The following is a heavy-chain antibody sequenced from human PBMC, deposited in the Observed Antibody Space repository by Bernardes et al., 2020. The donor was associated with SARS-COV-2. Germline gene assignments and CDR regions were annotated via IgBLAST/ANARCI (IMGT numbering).Heavy chain of an antibody. CDR1: GFTFSKNG. CDR2: ISYDGNDS. CDR3: AKDVGAVAGHLDS. D-gene: IGHD6-19*01. J-gene: IGHJ4*02. Sequence: GGSLRLSCTASGFTFSKNGMHWVHQAPGKGLEWVALISYDGNDSHYADSVKGRFTISRDNSNNTLYLQMSSLRPQDTALYYCAKDVGAVAGHLDSWGQGTLVAVSS. V-gene: IGHV3-30*18.